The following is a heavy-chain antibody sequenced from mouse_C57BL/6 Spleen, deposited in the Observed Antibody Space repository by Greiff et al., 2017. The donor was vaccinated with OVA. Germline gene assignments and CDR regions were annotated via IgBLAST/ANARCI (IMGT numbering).Heavy chain of an antibody. D-gene: IGHD4-1*01. CDR1: GFTFSSYT. Sequence: EVMLVESGGGLVKPGGSLKLSCAASGFTFSSYTMSWVRQTPEKRLEWVATISGGGGNTYYPDSVKGRFTISRDNAKNTLYLQMSCLRSEDTALYYCARQRTGHFDYWGQGTTLTVSS. J-gene: IGHJ2*01. CDR2: ISGGGGNT. CDR3: ARQRTGHFDY. V-gene: IGHV5-9*01.